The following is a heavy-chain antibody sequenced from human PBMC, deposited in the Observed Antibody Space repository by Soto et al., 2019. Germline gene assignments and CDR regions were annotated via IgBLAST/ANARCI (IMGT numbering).Heavy chain of an antibody. Sequence: ASVKVSCKASGYTFTTYAMHWVRQAPGQRLEWMGWTNAGNGNTKYSQKFQGRVTITRDTSASTAYMELSSLKSEDTAVYYCARVSYPYYYDSSGAFDIWGQGAMVTVSS. CDR1: GYTFTTYA. J-gene: IGHJ3*02. CDR2: TNAGNGNT. V-gene: IGHV1-3*01. D-gene: IGHD3-22*01. CDR3: ARVSYPYYYDSSGAFDI.